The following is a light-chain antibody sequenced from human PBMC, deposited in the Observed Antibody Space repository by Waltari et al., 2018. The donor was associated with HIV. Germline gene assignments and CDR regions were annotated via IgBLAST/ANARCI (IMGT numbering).Light chain of an antibody. CDR1: QSVSSN. CDR2: GAS. V-gene: IGKV3-15*01. CDR3: QQYNNWPLT. J-gene: IGKJ4*01. Sequence: EIVMTQSPATLSVSPGERATLSCRASQSVSSNLVWYQQKPGQAPRLHIYGASTRATCIPARFSGSVSGTEFTLTIRSLQSEDFAVYYCQQYNNWPLTFGGGTKVEIK.